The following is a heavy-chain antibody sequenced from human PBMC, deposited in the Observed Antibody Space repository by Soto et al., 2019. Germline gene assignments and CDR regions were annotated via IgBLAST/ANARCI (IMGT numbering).Heavy chain of an antibody. D-gene: IGHD3-9*01. J-gene: IGHJ4*02. CDR2: IYDSVNT. V-gene: IGHV4-31*03. Sequence: TLSLTCTVSGDSLSSGGHYWSWIRQHPGKGLEWIGHIYDSVNTYYSPSLRSRVTISADMSKNQFSLNLRSVTAADTAVYYCARVDHRGYFAILTDYWGQGTLVTVSS. CDR3: ARVDHRGYFAILTDY. CDR1: GDSLSSGGHY.